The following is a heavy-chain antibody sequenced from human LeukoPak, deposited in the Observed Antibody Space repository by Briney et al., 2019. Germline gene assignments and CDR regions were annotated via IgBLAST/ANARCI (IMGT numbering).Heavy chain of an antibody. CDR3: ARDGGLGHCSSTSCPGDGMDV. CDR2: IYHSGST. V-gene: IGHV4-4*02. CDR1: GGSISSSNW. J-gene: IGHJ6*02. Sequence: SETLSLTCAVSGGSISSSNWWSWVRRPPGKGLEWIGEIYHSGSTNYNPSLKSRVTISVDKSKNQFSLKLSSVTAADTAVYYCARDGGLGHCSSTSCPGDGMDVWGQGTTVTVSS. D-gene: IGHD2-2*03.